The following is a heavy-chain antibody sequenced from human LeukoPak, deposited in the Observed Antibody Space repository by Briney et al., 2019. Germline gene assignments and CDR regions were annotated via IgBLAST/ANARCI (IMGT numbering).Heavy chain of an antibody. CDR1: GISVSSNY. J-gene: IGHJ4*02. D-gene: IGHD4-23*01. CDR2: IYSGGST. CDR3: ARDRVGLLRDY. V-gene: IGHV3-53*01. Sequence: GGPLRLPCAAPGISVSSNYMSWVRQAPGKGLEWVSVIYSGGSTYYADSVKGRFTISRDNFKNTLYLQMNSLRAEDTAVYYCARDRVGLLRDYWGQGTLVTVSS.